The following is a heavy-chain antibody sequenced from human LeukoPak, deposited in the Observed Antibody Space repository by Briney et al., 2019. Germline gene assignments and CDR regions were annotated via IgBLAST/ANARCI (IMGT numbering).Heavy chain of an antibody. D-gene: IGHD3-10*01. CDR2: IYHSGRT. J-gene: IGHJ4*02. V-gene: IGHV4-38-2*02. CDR1: GYSLSSGYY. CDR3: ARQTYYYGSGSYPLASLQKGRFDY. Sequence: SETLSLTCTVSGYSLSSGYYWGWIRQPPGKGLEWIGSIYHSGRTFYNPSLKSRVTISVDTSKNQFSLRLSSVTAADTAVYYCARQTYYYGSGSYPLASLQKGRFDYWGQGTLVTVSS.